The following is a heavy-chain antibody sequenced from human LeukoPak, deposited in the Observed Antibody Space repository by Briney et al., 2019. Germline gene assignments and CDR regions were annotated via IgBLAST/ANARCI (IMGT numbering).Heavy chain of an antibody. CDR3: ATLPYYYDSSGHLPVDY. D-gene: IGHD3-22*01. CDR2: IKQDGSEK. CDR1: GLTFSTYW. V-gene: IGHV3-7*01. Sequence: SGGSLRLSCAASGLTFSTYWMSWVRQAPGKGLEWVANIKQDGSEKYYVASVKGRFTISRDSAKNSLYLQMNSLRAEDTAVYYCATLPYYYDSSGHLPVDYWGQGTLVTVSP. J-gene: IGHJ4*02.